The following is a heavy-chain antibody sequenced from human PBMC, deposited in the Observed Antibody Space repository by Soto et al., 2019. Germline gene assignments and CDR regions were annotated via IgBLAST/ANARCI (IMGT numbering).Heavy chain of an antibody. CDR3: AIFSSSFYYYYGMDV. V-gene: IGHV3-7*01. J-gene: IGHJ6*02. Sequence: PGGSLRLSCGASGLTFSSYWMTWFRKAPGKGLEWVANIKQDGIEKYYVDSLKGRFTISRDNAKNSLYLQMNSLRDEDTAVYYCAIFSSSFYYYYGMDVWGQGTTVTVSS. CDR2: IKQDGIEK. D-gene: IGHD6-6*01. CDR1: GLTFSSYW.